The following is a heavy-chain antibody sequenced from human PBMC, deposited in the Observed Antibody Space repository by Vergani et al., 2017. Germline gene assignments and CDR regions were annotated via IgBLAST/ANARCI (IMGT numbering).Heavy chain of an antibody. CDR2: INPNSGGT. D-gene: IGHD2-15*01. CDR3: ARDSWYCSGGSCSSYQGEFDY. CDR1: GYTFTGYY. Sequence: QVQLVQSGAEVKKPGASVKVSCKASGYTFTGYYMHWVRQAPGQGLEWMGWINPNSGGTNYAQKFQGRVTMTRDTSISTAYMELSRLRSDDTAVYYCARDSWYCSGGSCSSYQGEFDYWGQGTLVTVSS. V-gene: IGHV1-2*02. J-gene: IGHJ4*02.